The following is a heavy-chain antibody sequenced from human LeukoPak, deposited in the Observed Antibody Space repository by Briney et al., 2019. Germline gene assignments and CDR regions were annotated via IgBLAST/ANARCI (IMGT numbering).Heavy chain of an antibody. CDR1: GFTFSYYT. D-gene: IGHD3-22*01. Sequence: PGGSLRLSCAASGFTFSYYTMHWVRQAPGKGLEWVAVISYDGSNEYYADSVKGRFTISRDNSNNTLYLQMNSLRVEDTAVYYCARVLNYYDSSGYYFSYWGQGTLVTVSS. CDR2: ISYDGSNE. J-gene: IGHJ4*02. V-gene: IGHV3-30-3*01. CDR3: ARVLNYYDSSGYYFSY.